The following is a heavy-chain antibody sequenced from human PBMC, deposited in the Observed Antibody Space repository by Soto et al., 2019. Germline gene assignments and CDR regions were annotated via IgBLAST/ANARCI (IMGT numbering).Heavy chain of an antibody. D-gene: IGHD3-22*01. CDR2: IYYLGNT. CDR3: AGLYPYESSGSHLNY. J-gene: IGHJ4*02. Sequence: SETLSLTCTVSGGSISGSSSYWGWIRQPPGKGLEWVGSIYYLGNTYYNPSLGSRVTISVDTSKNQFSLKLRSVTAADTAVFYCAGLYPYESSGSHLNYRGQGALVTVSS. CDR1: GGSISGSSSY. V-gene: IGHV4-39*01.